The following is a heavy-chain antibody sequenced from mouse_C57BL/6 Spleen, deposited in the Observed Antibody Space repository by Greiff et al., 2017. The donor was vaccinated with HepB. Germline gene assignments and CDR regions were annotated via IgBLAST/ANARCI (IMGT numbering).Heavy chain of an antibody. D-gene: IGHD1-1*01. V-gene: IGHV1-19*01. CDR1: GYTFTDYY. Sequence: VQLQQSGPVLVKPGASVKMSCKASGYTFTDYYMNWVKQSHGKSLEWIGVINPYNGGTSYNQKFKGKATLTVDKSSSTAYMELNSLTSEDSAVYYCARQGPYYGSSHAMDYWGQGTSVTVSS. CDR2: INPYNGGT. CDR3: ARQGPYYGSSHAMDY. J-gene: IGHJ4*01.